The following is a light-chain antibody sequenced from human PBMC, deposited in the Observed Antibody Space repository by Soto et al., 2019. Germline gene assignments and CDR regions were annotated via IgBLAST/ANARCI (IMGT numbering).Light chain of an antibody. Sequence: DIQMTQSPSSLSASVGDRVTITCLASQGISTYLVWYQQKPGTVPKLLIFAASTLQSGVPSRFSGSGSGTDFTLTISSLQPEDVATYYCQNYNGALWTFGQGTKVEIK. J-gene: IGKJ1*01. CDR3: QNYNGALWT. CDR2: AAS. CDR1: QGISTY. V-gene: IGKV1-27*01.